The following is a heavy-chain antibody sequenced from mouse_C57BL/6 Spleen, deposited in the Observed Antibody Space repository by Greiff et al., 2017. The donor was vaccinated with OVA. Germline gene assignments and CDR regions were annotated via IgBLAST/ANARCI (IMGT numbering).Heavy chain of an antibody. CDR1: GYTFTDYN. CDR3: ARDGNYIFYAMDY. D-gene: IGHD2-1*01. V-gene: IGHV1-22*01. J-gene: IGHJ4*01. CDR2: INPNNGGT. Sequence: VQLQQSGPELVKPGASVKMSCKASGYTFTDYNMHWVKQSHGKSLEWIGYINPNNGGTSYNQKFKGKATLTVNKSSSTAYMELRSLTSEDSAVYYCARDGNYIFYAMDYWGQGTSVTVSS.